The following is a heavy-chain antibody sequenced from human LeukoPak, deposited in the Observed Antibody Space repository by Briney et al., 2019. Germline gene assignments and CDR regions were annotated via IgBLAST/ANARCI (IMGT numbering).Heavy chain of an antibody. CDR3: ARRLSTSWYFDY. Sequence: GESLKISCQGSGYSFTSYWIAWVRQMPGKGLEWMGSFYPGDSSTKYSPSFQGQVTISADKSISTAYLQWRSLKASGTAMYYCARRLSTSWYFDYWGQGALVTVSS. J-gene: IGHJ4*02. CDR1: GYSFTSYW. D-gene: IGHD6-13*01. V-gene: IGHV5-51*01. CDR2: FYPGDSST.